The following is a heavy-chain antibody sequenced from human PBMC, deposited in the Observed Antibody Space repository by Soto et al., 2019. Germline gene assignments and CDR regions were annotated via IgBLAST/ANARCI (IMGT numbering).Heavy chain of an antibody. Sequence: EVRLVASGGGLVKPGGSLRLSCEASGFIFTTNSMNWVRQVPGKGLQWLSSISSSGTFKSYGDSVKGRFTISRDNAKHSLFLQMNNLSGEDTGLYYCARDPPHGGTSSWDADSWGPGTLVTVSS. CDR3: ARDPPHGGTSSWDADS. CDR1: GFIFTTNS. CDR2: ISSSGTFK. J-gene: IGHJ4*02. D-gene: IGHD2-15*01. V-gene: IGHV3-21*01.